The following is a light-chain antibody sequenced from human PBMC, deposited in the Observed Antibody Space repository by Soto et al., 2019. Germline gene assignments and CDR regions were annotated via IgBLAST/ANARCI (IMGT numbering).Light chain of an antibody. V-gene: IGKV3-20*01. CDR2: GAS. J-gene: IGKJ1*01. CDR1: QSVNSN. CDR3: QQYGSSPRT. Sequence: EIVMTQSPATLSVSPGERATLSCRASQSVNSNLAWYQQKPGQAPRLLIYGASSRATGIPERFSGSGSVTDSTLTISRLEPEDFAVYFCQQYGSSPRTFGQGTKVDI.